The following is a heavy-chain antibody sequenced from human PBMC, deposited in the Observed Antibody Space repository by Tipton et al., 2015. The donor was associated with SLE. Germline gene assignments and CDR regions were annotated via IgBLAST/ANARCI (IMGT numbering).Heavy chain of an antibody. V-gene: IGHV3-9*01. D-gene: IGHD3-16*01. CDR3: AKTRINYDCLGS. Sequence: SLRLSCAASGFTFDNYAMHWVRQVPGKGLEWVSGISWNSGTVGYADSVKGRFTISRDNAKSALYLQMNSPSPEDTALYYCAKTRINYDCLGSWGQGTMVTVSS. J-gene: IGHJ5*02. CDR1: GFTFDNYA. CDR2: ISWNSGTV.